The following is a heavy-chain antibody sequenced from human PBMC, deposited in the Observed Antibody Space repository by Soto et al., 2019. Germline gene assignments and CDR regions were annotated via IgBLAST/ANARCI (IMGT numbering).Heavy chain of an antibody. D-gene: IGHD3-22*01. V-gene: IGHV3-48*03. CDR1: GFTFSGYE. CDR3: AREVVVFGVIIPTPMDV. Sequence: GESLKISCAASGFTFSGYEMNWVRQAPGKGLEWVAYISGSGSTIYYADSVKGRSTISRDNAKDSLYLQMNSLRAEDTAVYYCAREVVVFGVIIPTPMDVWGQGTTVTVSS. J-gene: IGHJ6*02. CDR2: ISGSGSTI.